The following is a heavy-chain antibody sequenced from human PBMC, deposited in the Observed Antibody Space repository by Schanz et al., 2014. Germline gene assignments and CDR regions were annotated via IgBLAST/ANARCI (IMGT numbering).Heavy chain of an antibody. CDR2: INAHTGNT. CDR1: GYIFGSHG. J-gene: IGHJ3*02. D-gene: IGHD3-10*01. Sequence: QLMQSGSEVRKPGASVKVSCKASGYIFGSHGMTWVRQAPGQGPELMGWINAHTGNTQYAQKFQGRVNMTRDTVTTTVYLELTRLRTDDTAIYYCARVHIATYHYNSPGAFDIWGQGTRVTVSS. V-gene: IGHV1-18*01. CDR3: ARVHIATYHYNSPGAFDI.